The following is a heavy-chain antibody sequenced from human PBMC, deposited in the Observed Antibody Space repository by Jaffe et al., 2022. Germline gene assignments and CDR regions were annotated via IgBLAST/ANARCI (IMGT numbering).Heavy chain of an antibody. CDR1: GFTFSSYA. D-gene: IGHD6-19*01. V-gene: IGHV3-23*01. CDR3: AKDGDSSGWVPRPPYWYFDL. Sequence: EVQLLESGGGLVQPGGSLRLSCAASGFTFSSYAMSWVRQAPGKGLEWVSAISGSGGSTYYADSVKGRFTISRDNSKNTLYLQMNSLRAEDTAVYYCAKDGDSSGWVPRPPYWYFDLWGRGTLVTVSS. CDR2: ISGSGGST. J-gene: IGHJ2*01.